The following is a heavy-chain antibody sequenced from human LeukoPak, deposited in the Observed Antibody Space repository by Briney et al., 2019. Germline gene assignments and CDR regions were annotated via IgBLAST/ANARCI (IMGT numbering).Heavy chain of an antibody. Sequence: HPGGSLRLSCAASGFTFSSYWMNWARQAPGKGLEWVASINHNGNVNYYVDSVKGRFTISRDNSKNTLYLQMNSLRAEDTAVYYCAREAAAGYGMDVWGQGTTVTVSS. CDR3: AREAAAGYGMDV. CDR1: GFTFSSYW. V-gene: IGHV3-7*01. CDR2: INHNGNVN. D-gene: IGHD6-13*01. J-gene: IGHJ6*02.